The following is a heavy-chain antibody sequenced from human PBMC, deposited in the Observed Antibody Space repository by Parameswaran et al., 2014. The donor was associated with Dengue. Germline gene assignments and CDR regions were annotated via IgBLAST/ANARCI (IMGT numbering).Heavy chain of an antibody. CDR3: VVLMVYAILGPEVY. V-gene: IGHV1-69*01. D-gene: IGHD2-8*01. J-gene: IGHJ4*02. CDR2: IIPIFGTA. Sequence: RLVRQAPGQGLEWMGGIIPIFGTANYAQKFQGRVTITADESTSTAYMELSSLRSEDTAVYYCVVLMVYAILGPEVYWGQGTLVTVSS.